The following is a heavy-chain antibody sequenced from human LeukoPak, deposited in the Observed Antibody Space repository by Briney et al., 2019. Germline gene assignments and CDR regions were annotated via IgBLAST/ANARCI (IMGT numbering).Heavy chain of an antibody. CDR3: AKDISLLRSGSYYKDVCMSE. V-gene: IGHV3-30*02. Sequence: GGSLRLSCAASGFKFNYYGMHWVRQAPGKGLEWVAFIHYDGSKKYYTDSVKGRFTISRDNSKNTLNLQMNSLRPEDTAVYSCAKDISLLRSGSYYKDVCMSEWGQGTPVTVSS. D-gene: IGHD3-10*01. CDR2: IHYDGSKK. J-gene: IGHJ4*01. CDR1: GFKFNYYG.